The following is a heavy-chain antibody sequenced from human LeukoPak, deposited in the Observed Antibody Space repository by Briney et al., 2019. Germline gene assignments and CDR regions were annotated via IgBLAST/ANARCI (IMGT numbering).Heavy chain of an antibody. V-gene: IGHV1-46*01. D-gene: IGHD2-21*02. Sequence: GASVKVSCKASGYTFITYYMHWVRQAPGQGLEWMGIINPIGGSTSYAQEFQGRDTMTGDTSTSTVYMELSSLRSEDTAVYYCARSRLLLDYWGQGTLVTVSS. CDR2: INPIGGST. CDR1: GYTFITYY. J-gene: IGHJ4*02. CDR3: ARSRLLLDY.